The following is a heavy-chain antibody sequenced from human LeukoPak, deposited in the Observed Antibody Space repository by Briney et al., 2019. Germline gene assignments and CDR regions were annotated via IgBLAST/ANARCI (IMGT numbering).Heavy chain of an antibody. CDR2: FDPEDGET. CDR3: ARSSAYCGGDCWAH. J-gene: IGHJ4*02. Sequence: ASVKVSCKVSGYTLTELSMHWVRQAPGKGLEWMGGFDPEDGETIYAQKFQGRVTMTEDTSTDTAYMELSSLRSEDTAVYYCARSSAYCGGDCWAHWGQGTLVTVSS. V-gene: IGHV1-24*01. D-gene: IGHD2-21*02. CDR1: GYTLTELS.